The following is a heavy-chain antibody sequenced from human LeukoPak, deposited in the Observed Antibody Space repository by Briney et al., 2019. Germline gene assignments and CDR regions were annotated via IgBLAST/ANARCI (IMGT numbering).Heavy chain of an antibody. J-gene: IGHJ4*02. CDR3: ARGTYSGKYHDFDY. Sequence: GGSLRLSCAASGFTFSSYTMSWVRQAPGKGLEWVSTITTSDGNTYYADSVKGRFTVSRDNSKNTLFLQMNSLRAEDTAVYYCARGTYSGKYHDFDYWGQGTLVTVSS. D-gene: IGHD1-26*01. CDR1: GFTFSSYT. CDR2: ITTSDGNT. V-gene: IGHV3-23*01.